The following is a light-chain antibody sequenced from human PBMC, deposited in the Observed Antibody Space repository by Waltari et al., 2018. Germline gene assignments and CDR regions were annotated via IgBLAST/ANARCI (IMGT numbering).Light chain of an antibody. CDR3: QVWDPNSDHLVV. CDR2: YDS. Sequence: SYVLTQAPSVSVAPGQTATITCGGNDIGRTNVHWYQKKPGQAPIVVIYYDSDRPSGIPERFSGSNSENTATLTISRVEAGDEADYFCQVWDPNSDHLVVFGGGTKLTVL. CDR1: DIGRTN. J-gene: IGLJ2*01. V-gene: IGLV3-21*04.